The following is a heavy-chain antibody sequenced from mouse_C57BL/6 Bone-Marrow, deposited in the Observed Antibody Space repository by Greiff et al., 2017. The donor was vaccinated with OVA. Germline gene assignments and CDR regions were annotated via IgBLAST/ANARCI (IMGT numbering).Heavy chain of an antibody. CDR3: ARRAYSTFFDY. J-gene: IGHJ2*01. CDR1: GYTFTSYD. Sequence: VQLVESGPELVKPGASVKLSCKASGYTFTSYDINWVKQRPGQGLEWIGWIYPRDGSTKYNEKFKGKATLTVDTSSSTAYMELHSLTSEDSAVYFCARRAYSTFFDYWGQGTTLTVSS. D-gene: IGHD2-5*01. CDR2: IYPRDGST. V-gene: IGHV1-85*01.